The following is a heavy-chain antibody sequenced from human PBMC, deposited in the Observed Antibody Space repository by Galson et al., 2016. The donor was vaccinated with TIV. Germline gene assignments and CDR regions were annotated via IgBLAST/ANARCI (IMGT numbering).Heavy chain of an antibody. CDR1: GYTVNELS. D-gene: IGHD3-22*01. Sequence: SVKVSCKVSGYTVNELSMHWVRQTPEKSLEWMGGFDPEDGETVYAQKFQGRVSMTEDTFTDTAYMELSSLVSDDTAVYYCATDFVYYYDSSGYSWGQGTLVTVSS. J-gene: IGHJ4*02. CDR2: FDPEDGET. V-gene: IGHV1-24*01. CDR3: ATDFVYYYDSSGYS.